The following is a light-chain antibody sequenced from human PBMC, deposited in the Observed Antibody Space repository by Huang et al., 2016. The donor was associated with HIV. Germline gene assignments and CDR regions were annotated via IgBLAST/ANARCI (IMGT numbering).Light chain of an antibody. V-gene: IGKV1-39*01. Sequence: DIQMTQSPSSLSASVGDRVTIACRASQSIRKFLNWYQQKPGVAPKLMMHSASRLQSGVPSRFRSSGSGTDFTRTITSLQPEDFATYYCHQTDNPLRTFGQGTKVVIK. CDR3: HQTDNPLRT. CDR1: QSIRKF. J-gene: IGKJ1*01. CDR2: SAS.